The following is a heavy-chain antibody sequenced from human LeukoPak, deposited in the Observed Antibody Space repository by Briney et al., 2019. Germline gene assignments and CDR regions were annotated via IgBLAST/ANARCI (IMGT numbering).Heavy chain of an antibody. J-gene: IGHJ4*02. D-gene: IGHD6-13*01. CDR3: ARTSTIAAAGTLLDY. Sequence: ASVKVSCTASGYTFTGYYMHWVRQAPGQGLEWMGWINPNSGGTNYAQKFQGRVTMTRDTSISTAYMELSRLRSDDTAVYYCARTSTIAAAGTLLDYWGQGTLVTVSS. CDR2: INPNSGGT. CDR1: GYTFTGYY. V-gene: IGHV1-2*02.